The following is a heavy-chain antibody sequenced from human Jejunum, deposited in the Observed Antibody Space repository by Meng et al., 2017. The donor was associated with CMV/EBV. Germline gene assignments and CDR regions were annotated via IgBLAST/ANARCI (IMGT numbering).Heavy chain of an antibody. D-gene: IGHD2-2*01. CDR2: IHYTETT. CDR1: GDSISSGRHF. CDR3: AADISTAWFYY. V-gene: IGHV4-39*07. J-gene: IGHJ4*02. Sequence: QVPLQEPGPGLVKPSETLSLTCTVSGDSISSGRHFWGWIRQAPGKGLEWIATIHYTETTHYNPSLKSRITISVDTSKNQISLKVNSVTAADTAMYYCAADISTAWFYYWGQGTLVTVSS.